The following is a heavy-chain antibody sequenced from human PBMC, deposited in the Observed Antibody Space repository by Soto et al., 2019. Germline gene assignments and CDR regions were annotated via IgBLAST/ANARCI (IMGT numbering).Heavy chain of an antibody. V-gene: IGHV1-18*01. CDR2: ISAYNGNT. CDR1: GYTFTSYG. D-gene: IGHD6-19*01. J-gene: IGHJ6*02. Sequence: QVQLVQSGAEVKKPGASVKVSCKASGYTFTSYGISWVRQAPGQGLEWMGWISAYNGNTNYAQKLQGRVTMTTDTSTSTACMEVRSLGSYDTAVYYCAREGWHSSGPYYYYGMDVWGQGTTVTVSS. CDR3: AREGWHSSGPYYYYGMDV.